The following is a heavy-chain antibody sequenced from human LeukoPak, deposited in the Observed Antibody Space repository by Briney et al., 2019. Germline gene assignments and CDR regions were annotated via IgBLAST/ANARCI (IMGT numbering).Heavy chain of an antibody. CDR3: ARGGVVTQPGYFQH. CDR2: IYTSGST. CDR1: GVSISSYY. J-gene: IGHJ1*01. V-gene: IGHV4-4*07. Sequence: SETLSLTCSVSGVSISSYYWNWIRQPAGKGLEWIGRIYTSGSTNFNPSLKSRVTMSVDTSKNQFSLKLSSVTAADTAVYYCARGGVVTQPGYFQHWGQGTLVTVSS. D-gene: IGHD3-3*01.